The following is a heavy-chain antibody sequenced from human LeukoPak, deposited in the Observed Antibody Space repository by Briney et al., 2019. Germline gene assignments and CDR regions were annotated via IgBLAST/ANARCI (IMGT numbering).Heavy chain of an antibody. CDR3: ARRITIFGLIDP. V-gene: IGHV4-39*01. CDR2: IYYSGST. Sequence: SETLSLTCTVSGGSISSGGYYWSWIRQHPGKGLEWIGSIYYSGSTYYNPSLKSRVTISVDTSKNQFSLKLSSVTAADTAVYYCARRITIFGLIDPWGQGTLVTVSS. J-gene: IGHJ5*02. CDR1: GGSISSGGYY. D-gene: IGHD3-3*01.